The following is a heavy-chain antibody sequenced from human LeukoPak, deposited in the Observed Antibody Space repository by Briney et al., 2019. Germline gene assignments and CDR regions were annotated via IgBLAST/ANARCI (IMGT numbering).Heavy chain of an antibody. CDR1: GGSISSGGYY. V-gene: IGHV4-31*03. D-gene: IGHD3-10*01. CDR2: IYYSGST. J-gene: IGHJ5*02. Sequence: SETLSLTCTVSGGSISSGGYYWSWIRQHPGKGLEWIGYIYYSGSTYYNPSLKSRVTISVDTSKNQFSLKLSSVTAADTAVYYCARARGVVGAASFDPWGQGTLVTVSS. CDR3: ARARGVVGAASFDP.